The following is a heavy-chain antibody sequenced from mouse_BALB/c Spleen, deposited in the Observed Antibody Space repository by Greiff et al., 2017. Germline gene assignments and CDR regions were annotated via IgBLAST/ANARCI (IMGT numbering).Heavy chain of an antibody. V-gene: IGHV14-1*02. J-gene: IGHJ2*01. CDR1: GFNIKDYY. CDR3: ARDGNYLDD. D-gene: IGHD2-1*01. Sequence: EVKLVESGAELVRPGALVKLSCKASGFNIKDYYMHWVKQRPEQGLEWIGWIDPENGNTIYDPKFQGKASITADTSSNTAYLQLSSLTSEDTAVYYCARDGNYLDDWGQGTTLTVSS. CDR2: IDPENGNT.